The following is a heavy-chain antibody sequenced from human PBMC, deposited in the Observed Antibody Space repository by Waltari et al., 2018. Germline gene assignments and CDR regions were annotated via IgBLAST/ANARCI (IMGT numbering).Heavy chain of an antibody. CDR2: IIPSFGTA. D-gene: IGHD5-12*01. CDR1: GGTFSSYA. Sequence: QVQLVQSGAEVKKPGSSVKVSCKASGGTFSSYAISWVRQARGQRLEWMGGIIPSFGTANYEQKFQGRVTITTDESTSTAYMELSSLRSEDTAVYYCAREGDGYNLWAAFDIWGQGTMVTVSS. V-gene: IGHV1-69*05. CDR3: AREGDGYNLWAAFDI. J-gene: IGHJ3*02.